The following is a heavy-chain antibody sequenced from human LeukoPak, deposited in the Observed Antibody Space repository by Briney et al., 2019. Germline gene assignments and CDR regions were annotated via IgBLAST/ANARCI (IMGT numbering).Heavy chain of an antibody. CDR3: ASKDSSWYYFDS. D-gene: IGHD6-13*01. Sequence: SETLSLTCNVSGGSISVSSYYWAWIRQPPGKGLEWIGSIYYSGSTYYNPSLKSRLTISVDTSKNQFSLKLNSVTAADTAVYYCASKDSSWYYFDSWGQGSLVTVSS. CDR2: IYYSGST. CDR1: GGSISVSSYY. J-gene: IGHJ4*02. V-gene: IGHV4-39*01.